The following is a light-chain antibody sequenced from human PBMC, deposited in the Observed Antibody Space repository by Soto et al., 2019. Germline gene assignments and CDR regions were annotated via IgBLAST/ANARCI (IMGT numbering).Light chain of an antibody. Sequence: DMLLTQNPATRSLSPGERATLSCRASRSVRSNLAWYQQRPGQAPRLLIYEASNRAAGIPARFSGSGSGTDFTLTISSLEPEDFAVYFCQQRDNWPPVYTFGQGTKVDIK. V-gene: IGKV3-11*01. J-gene: IGKJ2*01. CDR3: QQRDNWPPVYT. CDR2: EAS. CDR1: RSVRSN.